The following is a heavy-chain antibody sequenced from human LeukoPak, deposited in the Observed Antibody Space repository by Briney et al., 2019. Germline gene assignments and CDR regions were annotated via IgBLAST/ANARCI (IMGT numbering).Heavy chain of an antibody. J-gene: IGHJ6*03. D-gene: IGHD3-10*01. Sequence: SETLSLTCAVYGGSFSGYYWSWIRQPPGKGLEWIGEINHSGSTNYNPSLKSRVTISVDTSKNQFSLKLSSVTAADTAVYYCARRPSLLWTRAYYYYMDVWGKGTTVTVSS. CDR1: GGSFSGYY. CDR2: INHSGST. CDR3: ARRPSLLWTRAYYYYMDV. V-gene: IGHV4-34*01.